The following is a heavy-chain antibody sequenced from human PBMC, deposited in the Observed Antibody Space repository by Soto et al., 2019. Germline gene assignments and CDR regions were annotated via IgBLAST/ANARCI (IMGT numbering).Heavy chain of an antibody. Sequence: QVQLVQSGAEVKKPGASVKVSCKVSGYTLTELSMHWVRQAPGKGLEWMGGFDPEDGETIYAQKFQGRVTMTEDTSTDTAYMELSSLRSEDTAVYYCATTTEYCTNGVCYTGHYYYYGMDVWGQGTTVTVSS. V-gene: IGHV1-24*01. J-gene: IGHJ6*02. CDR3: ATTTEYCTNGVCYTGHYYYYGMDV. D-gene: IGHD2-8*01. CDR1: GYTLTELS. CDR2: FDPEDGET.